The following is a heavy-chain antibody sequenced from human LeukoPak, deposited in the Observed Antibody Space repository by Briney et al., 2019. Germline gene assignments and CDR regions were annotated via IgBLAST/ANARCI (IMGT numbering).Heavy chain of an antibody. D-gene: IGHD2-15*01. CDR2: IYPSDSDT. Sequence: GEPLKISCKGSGSTFTNYWIGGVRQMPGKGVEWMGIIYPSDSDTRYRPSFEGQVIISADKHIRTAYQQRSSLKASDTAMYYWARGLGYCSGGSCSALDYWGQGTLVTVSS. J-gene: IGHJ4*02. CDR1: GSTFTNYW. CDR3: ARGLGYCSGGSCSALDY. V-gene: IGHV5-51*04.